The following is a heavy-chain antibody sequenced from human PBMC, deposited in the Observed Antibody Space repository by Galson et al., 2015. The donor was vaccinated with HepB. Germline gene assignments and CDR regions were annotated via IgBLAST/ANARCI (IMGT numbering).Heavy chain of an antibody. CDR3: ARAPNPRFWSGYADY. V-gene: IGHV3-21*06. CDR1: GFTFSTYS. J-gene: IGHJ4*02. D-gene: IGHD3-3*01. Sequence: SLRLSCAASGFTFSTYSMNWVRQAPGKGLEWVSYISRSGTITDYTDSVKGRFTTSRDNAKNSLYLQMNSLRAEDTAVYYCARAPNPRFWSGYADYWGQGTLVTVSS. CDR2: ISRSGTIT.